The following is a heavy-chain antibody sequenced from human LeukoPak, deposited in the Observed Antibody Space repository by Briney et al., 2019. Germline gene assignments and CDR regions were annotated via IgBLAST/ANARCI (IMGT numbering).Heavy chain of an antibody. CDR1: GGSISSSSYY. CDR3: ARRRAVAGTKSLYYFDY. CDR2: IYYSGST. J-gene: IGHJ4*02. Sequence: PSETLSLTCTVSGGSISSSSYYWGWIRQPPGKGLEWIGSIYYSGSTYYNPSLKSRVTISVDTSKNQFSLKLSSETAADTAVYYCARRRAVAGTKSLYYFDYWGQGTLVTVSS. V-gene: IGHV4-39*01. D-gene: IGHD6-19*01.